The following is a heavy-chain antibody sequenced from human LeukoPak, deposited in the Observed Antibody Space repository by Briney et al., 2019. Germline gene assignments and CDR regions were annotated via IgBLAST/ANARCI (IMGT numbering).Heavy chain of an antibody. V-gene: IGHV4-59*02. CDR3: ASGLRGAAAYAY. J-gene: IGHJ4*02. D-gene: IGHD6-13*01. Sequence: SETLSLTCIVSGGSVSSLYWHWIRQSPEKGLEWIGYAYSTGGAKYNPSLKSRVTISVDTSKNQFSLKLSSVTAADRAVYYCASGLRGAAAYAYWGQGTLVTVSS. CDR2: AYSTGGA. CDR1: GGSVSSLY.